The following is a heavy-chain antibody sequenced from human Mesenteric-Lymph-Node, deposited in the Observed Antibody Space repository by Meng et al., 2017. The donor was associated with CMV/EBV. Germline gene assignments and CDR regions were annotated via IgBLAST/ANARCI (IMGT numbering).Heavy chain of an antibody. V-gene: IGHV1-3*04. CDR1: GYTFSSYA. D-gene: IGHD3-16*01. Sequence: QVQLVQSGAEVKKPGASVKVSCKASGYTFSSYAMHWVRQAPGQRLEWMGWINIVEDKTKTSQNFQGRVTLTRDKSANTAYMELSSLRSDDTAVYYCARTNNWGFDYWGQGTLVTVSS. CDR2: INIVEDKT. J-gene: IGHJ4*02. CDR3: ARTNNWGFDY.